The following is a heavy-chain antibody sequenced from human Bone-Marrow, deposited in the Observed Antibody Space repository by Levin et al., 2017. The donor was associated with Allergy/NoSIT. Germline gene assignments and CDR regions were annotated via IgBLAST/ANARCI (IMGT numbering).Heavy chain of an antibody. V-gene: IGHV3-30-3*01. Sequence: QSGESLKISCATSGFTFSNFAMHWVRQAPGKGLEWVTVISYDGNNTHYADSVKGRFTVSRDNSKNTLFLQMNSLGAEDTALYYCARVQDTFWSGYYDAFAIWGQGTMVTVSS. D-gene: IGHD3-3*01. CDR1: GFTFSNFA. CDR3: ARVQDTFWSGYYDAFAI. J-gene: IGHJ3*02. CDR2: ISYDGNNT.